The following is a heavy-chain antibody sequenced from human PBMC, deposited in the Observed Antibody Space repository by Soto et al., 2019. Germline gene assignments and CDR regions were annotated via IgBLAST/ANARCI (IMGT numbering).Heavy chain of an antibody. CDR2: IYYSGST. V-gene: IGHV4-30-4*01. Sequence: SETLSLTCTVSGGSISSGDYYWSWIRQPPGKGLEWIGYIYYSGSTYYNPSLKSRVTISVDTSKNQFSLKLSSVTAADTAVYYCARGWYYYDSSGYYLHAFDIWGQGTMVTVSS. CDR1: GGSISSGDYY. D-gene: IGHD3-22*01. J-gene: IGHJ3*02. CDR3: ARGWYYYDSSGYYLHAFDI.